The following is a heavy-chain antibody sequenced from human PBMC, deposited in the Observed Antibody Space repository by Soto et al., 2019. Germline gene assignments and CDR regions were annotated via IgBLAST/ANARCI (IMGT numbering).Heavy chain of an antibody. Sequence: PSQTLSLTCAISGDSVSSNSAAWNWIRQSPSRGLEWLGRTYYRSKWVNDHAISVKSRTAINPDTSKNHFSLQLNSVTPDDTAVYYCARTRRWHGVKYIDSWGQGTLVTVAS. J-gene: IGHJ4*02. V-gene: IGHV6-1*01. CDR1: GDSVSSNSAA. D-gene: IGHD3-10*01. CDR2: TYYRSKWVN. CDR3: ARTRRWHGVKYIDS.